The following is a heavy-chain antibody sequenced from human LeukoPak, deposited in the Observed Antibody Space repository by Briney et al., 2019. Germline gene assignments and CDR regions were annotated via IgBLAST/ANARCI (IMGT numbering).Heavy chain of an antibody. V-gene: IGHV3-53*01. J-gene: IGHJ2*01. CDR3: ARGVADTNWYFDL. CDR2: IYSGGST. D-gene: IGHD3-22*01. Sequence: PGGSLRLSCAGSGFTVSSNYMTWVRQAPGKGLEWVSVIYSGGSTYYADSVKGRFTISRDNSKNTLYLQMNSLRAEDTAVYYCARGVADTNWYFDLWGRGTLVTVSS. CDR1: GFTVSSNY.